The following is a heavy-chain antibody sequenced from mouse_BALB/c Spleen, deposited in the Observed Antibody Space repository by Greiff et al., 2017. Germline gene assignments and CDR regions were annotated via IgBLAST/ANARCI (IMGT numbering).Heavy chain of an antibody. J-gene: IGHJ3*01. CDR1: GFTFSSFG. D-gene: IGHD2-1*01. CDR2: ISSGSSTI. Sequence: EVKLEESGGGLVQPGGSRKLSCAASGFTFSSFGMHWVRQAPEKGLEWVAYISSGSSTIYYADTVKGRFTISRDNPKNTLFLQMTSLRSEDTAMYYCARAYGNYGTFFAYWGQGTLVTVSA. V-gene: IGHV5-17*02. CDR3: ARAYGNYGTFFAY.